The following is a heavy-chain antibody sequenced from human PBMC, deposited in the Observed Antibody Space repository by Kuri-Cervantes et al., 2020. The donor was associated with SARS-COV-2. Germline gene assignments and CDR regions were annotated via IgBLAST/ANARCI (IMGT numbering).Heavy chain of an antibody. CDR3: ARGRITMVRGVTKSNWFDP. J-gene: IGHJ5*02. D-gene: IGHD3-10*01. CDR1: GGSISSGGYY. Sequence: LRLSCTVSGGSISSGGYYWSWIRQHPGKGLEWIGYIYYSGSTYYNPSLKSRVTISVDTSKNQFSLKLSSVTAADTAVYYCARGRITMVRGVTKSNWFDPWGQGTLVTVSS. CDR2: IYYSGST. V-gene: IGHV4-31*03.